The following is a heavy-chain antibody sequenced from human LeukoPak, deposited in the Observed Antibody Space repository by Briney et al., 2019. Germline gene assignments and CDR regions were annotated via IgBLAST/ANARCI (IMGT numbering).Heavy chain of an antibody. Sequence: ASVKVSCKASGYTFTIYGISWVRRAHGQGLEWMGWISAYNGNTNYAQKLQGRFTMTTDTSTSTAYMELRSLRSDDTAVYYCARAYYGSGSYFDYWGQGTLVTVSS. CDR1: GYTFTIYG. D-gene: IGHD3-10*01. CDR2: ISAYNGNT. J-gene: IGHJ4*02. CDR3: ARAYYGSGSYFDY. V-gene: IGHV1-18*01.